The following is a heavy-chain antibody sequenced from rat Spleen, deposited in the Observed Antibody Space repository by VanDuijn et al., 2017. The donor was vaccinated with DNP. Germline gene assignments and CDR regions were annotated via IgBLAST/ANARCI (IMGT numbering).Heavy chain of an antibody. CDR1: GFTFNDYY. CDR2: ISYDGSST. Sequence: EVLLVESDGGLVQPGRSLKLSCAVSGFTFNDYYMAWVRQAPAKGLEWVATISYDGSSTYYRDSVKGRFTISRDNAKSTLYLQMDSLRSEDTATYYCARQDPLLLTLFAYWGQGTLVTVSS. V-gene: IGHV5-7*01. J-gene: IGHJ3*01. CDR3: ARQDPLLLTLFAY. D-gene: IGHD1-1*01.